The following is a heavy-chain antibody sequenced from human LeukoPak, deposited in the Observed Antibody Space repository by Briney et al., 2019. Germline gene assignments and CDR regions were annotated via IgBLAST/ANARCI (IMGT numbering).Heavy chain of an antibody. Sequence: PGGSLRLSCAASGFTFSSYGMHWVRQAPGKGLEWVAIISYDGSNKYYADSGKGRFTISRDNAKNSLYLQMNSLRAEDTAVYYCARQYYDILTGYSSFDYWGQGTLVTVSS. CDR2: ISYDGSNK. D-gene: IGHD3-9*01. V-gene: IGHV3-30*03. CDR3: ARQYYDILTGYSSFDY. CDR1: GFTFSSYG. J-gene: IGHJ4*02.